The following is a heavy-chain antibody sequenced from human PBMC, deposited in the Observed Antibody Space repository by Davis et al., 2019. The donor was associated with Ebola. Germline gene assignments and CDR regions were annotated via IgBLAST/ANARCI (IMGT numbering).Heavy chain of an antibody. D-gene: IGHD6-19*01. CDR1: GFTFSTYS. J-gene: IGHJ6*02. V-gene: IGHV3-21*01. CDR3: ARDIRYSSGWYGYYYYGMDV. Sequence: PGGSLRLSCAASGFTFSTYSMSWVRQAPGKGLEWVSSISSDSDYIYYADSAKGRFTISRDNSKNKLYLQMNSLRAEDTAVYYCARDIRYSSGWYGYYYYGMDVWGQGTTVTVSS. CDR2: ISSDSDYI.